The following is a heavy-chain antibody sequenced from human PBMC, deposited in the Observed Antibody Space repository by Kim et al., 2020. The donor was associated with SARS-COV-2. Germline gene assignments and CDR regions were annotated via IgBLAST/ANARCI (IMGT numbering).Heavy chain of an antibody. CDR1: GASVSTGAYY. J-gene: IGHJ6*02. CDR2: IYYSGST. V-gene: IGHV4-61*08. CDR3: ARDGYYYYYGMDV. Sequence: SETLSLTCTVSGASVSTGAYYWTWIRQSPGKGLEFIGYIYYSGSTNYNPSLKSRVTISVDTARNQFSLRLSSVTAADTAVYFCARDGYYYYYGMDVWGQGTTVTVSS.